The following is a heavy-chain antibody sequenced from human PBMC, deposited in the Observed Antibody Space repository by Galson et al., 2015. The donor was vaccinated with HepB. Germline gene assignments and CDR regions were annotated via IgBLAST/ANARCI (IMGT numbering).Heavy chain of an antibody. J-gene: IGHJ2*01. V-gene: IGHV3-23*01. Sequence: SLRLSCAASGFTFSSYAMTWVRQAPGKGLEWVSAISESGGSTYYADSVKGRFTVPRDNSKNTLYLQMNSLRAEDTAVYYCAKVAGDWWYFDLWGRGTLVTVCS. CDR3: AKVAGDWWYFDL. CDR1: GFTFSSYA. D-gene: IGHD6-19*01. CDR2: ISESGGST.